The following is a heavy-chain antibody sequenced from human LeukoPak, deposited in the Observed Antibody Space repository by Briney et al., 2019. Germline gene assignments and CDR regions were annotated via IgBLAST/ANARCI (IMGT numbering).Heavy chain of an antibody. J-gene: IGHJ4*02. D-gene: IGHD4-11*01. V-gene: IGHV4-4*07. CDR1: GDSFTSYY. CDR2: IYSSGNT. CDR3: ARDKGSNPFDY. Sequence: SETLSPTCTVSGDSFTSYYWSWIRQPAGKGLEWIGRIYSSGNTNYNPSLKSRVTMSVDTSKNQFSLELGSVTAADTAVYYCARDKGSNPFDYWGQGTLVTVSS.